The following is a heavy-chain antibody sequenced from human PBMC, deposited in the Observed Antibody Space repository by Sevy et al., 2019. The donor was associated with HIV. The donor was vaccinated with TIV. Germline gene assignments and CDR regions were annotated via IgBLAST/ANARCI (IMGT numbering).Heavy chain of an antibody. J-gene: IGHJ3*02. CDR3: ARNQSPYGGGLAAFDI. D-gene: IGHD3-16*01. CDR1: GGAFSGYF. V-gene: IGHV4-34*01. CDR2: INYDLTT. Sequence: SETLSLTCAVEGGAFSGYFWTWIRQPPGKGLEWIGEINYDLTTNYNPSLNSPLTISLDPTRKRISLNLKYVTAADTALYYCARNQSPYGGGLAAFDIWGRGTVVTVS.